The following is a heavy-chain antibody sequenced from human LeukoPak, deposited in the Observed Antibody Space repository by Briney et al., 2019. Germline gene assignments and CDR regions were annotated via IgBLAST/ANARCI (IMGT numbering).Heavy chain of an antibody. CDR1: GFTFDDYG. CDR2: INWNGGST. D-gene: IGHD2-8*01. Sequence: GGSLRLSCAASGFTFDDYGMSWVRQAPGKGLEWVSGINWNGGSTGYADSVKGRFAMSRDNARNSLYLQMNSLGAEDTAVYYCTRVGHSYSTSGQALDHWGQGTLVTVSS. V-gene: IGHV3-20*04. CDR3: TRVGHSYSTSGQALDH. J-gene: IGHJ4*02.